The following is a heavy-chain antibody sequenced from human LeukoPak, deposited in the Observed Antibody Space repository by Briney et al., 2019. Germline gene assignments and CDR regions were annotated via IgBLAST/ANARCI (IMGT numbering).Heavy chain of an antibody. CDR3: ARSYCTNGVCYHFDY. J-gene: IGHJ4*02. CDR1: GFTFSSYG. Sequence: GGSLRLSCAASGFTFSSYGMPWVRQAPGKGLEWVAVIWYDGSNKYYADSVKGRFTISRDNSKNTLYLQMNSLRAEDTAVYYCARSYCTNGVCYHFDYWGQGTLVTVSS. V-gene: IGHV3-33*01. CDR2: IWYDGSNK. D-gene: IGHD2-8*01.